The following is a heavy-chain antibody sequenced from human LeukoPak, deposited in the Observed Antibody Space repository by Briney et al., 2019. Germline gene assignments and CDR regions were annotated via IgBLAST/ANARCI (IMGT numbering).Heavy chain of an antibody. CDR3: ARGGLDSSGYYYLFDY. CDR1: GGSISSGGYY. D-gene: IGHD3-22*01. CDR2: IYYSGST. V-gene: IGHV4-31*03. Sequence: SETLSLTCTVSGGSISSGGYYWSWIRQHPGTGLEWIGYIYYSGSTYYNPSLKSRVTISVDTSKNQFSLKLSSVTAADTAVYYCARGGLDSSGYYYLFDYWGQGTLVTVSS. J-gene: IGHJ4*02.